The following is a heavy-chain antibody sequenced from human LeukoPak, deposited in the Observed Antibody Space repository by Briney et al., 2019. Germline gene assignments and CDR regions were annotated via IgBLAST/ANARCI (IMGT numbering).Heavy chain of an antibody. Sequence: GGSLRLSCAASGLTFSSYWMSWVRQAPGKGLEWVANIKQDGSEKYYVDSVKGRFTISRDNAKNSLYLQMNSLRAEDTAVYYCARDRDYGDYLNAFDIWGQGTMVTVSS. CDR3: ARDRDYGDYLNAFDI. J-gene: IGHJ3*02. D-gene: IGHD4-17*01. V-gene: IGHV3-7*01. CDR1: GLTFSSYW. CDR2: IKQDGSEK.